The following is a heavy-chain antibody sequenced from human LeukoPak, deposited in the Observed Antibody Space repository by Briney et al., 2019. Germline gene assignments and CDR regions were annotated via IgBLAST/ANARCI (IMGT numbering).Heavy chain of an antibody. D-gene: IGHD1-26*01. CDR2: ILHSGTT. CDR1: GASISSYS. CDR3: AGQLDRSPWVDY. V-gene: IGHV4-59*08. Sequence: SETLSLTCTISGASISSYSWSWIRQPPGKGLEWIGYILHSGTTNYNPSLKSRVTISLDTSKNQFSLRLSSVTAADTAMYYCAGQLDRSPWVDYWGQGTLVTVSP. J-gene: IGHJ4*02.